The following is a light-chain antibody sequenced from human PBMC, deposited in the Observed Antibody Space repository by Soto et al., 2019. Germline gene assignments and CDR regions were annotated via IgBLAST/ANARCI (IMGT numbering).Light chain of an antibody. CDR3: QQYDNLPPART. CDR2: DAS. CDR1: QDISNY. J-gene: IGKJ4*01. V-gene: IGKV1-33*01. Sequence: DIQMTQSPSSLSASVGDRVTITCQASQDISNYLHWYQQKPGKAPKLLIYDASNLETGVPSRFSGSGCGTDFTFTISSLQPEDIATYYCQQYDNLPPARTFGGGTKVEIK.